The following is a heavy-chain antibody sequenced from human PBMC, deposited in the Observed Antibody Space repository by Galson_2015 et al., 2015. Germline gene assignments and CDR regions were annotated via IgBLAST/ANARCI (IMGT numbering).Heavy chain of an antibody. CDR3: AKGLGLVDGAFDI. CDR1: GFTFDDYA. V-gene: IGHV3-9*01. D-gene: IGHD2-8*02. Sequence: SLRLSCAASGFTFDDYAMHWVRQAPGKGLEWVSGISWNSGSIGYADSVKGRFTISRDNAKNSLYLQMNSLRAEDTALYYCAKGLGLVDGAFDIWGQGTMVTVSS. CDR2: ISWNSGSI. J-gene: IGHJ3*02.